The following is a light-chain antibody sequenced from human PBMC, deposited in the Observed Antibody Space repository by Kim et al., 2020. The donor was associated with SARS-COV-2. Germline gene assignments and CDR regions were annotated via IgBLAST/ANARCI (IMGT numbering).Light chain of an antibody. CDR1: SLKTYN. Sequence: ALGQTVRITCRGDSLKTYNATWYQQKPGQAPIVVIYCKNNRPSGVPDRCSGSSSGGTASLTVTGAQAVDEADYYCSSRDNSGDHVVFGGGTQLTVL. J-gene: IGLJ2*01. CDR3: SSRDNSGDHVV. CDR2: CKN. V-gene: IGLV3-19*01.